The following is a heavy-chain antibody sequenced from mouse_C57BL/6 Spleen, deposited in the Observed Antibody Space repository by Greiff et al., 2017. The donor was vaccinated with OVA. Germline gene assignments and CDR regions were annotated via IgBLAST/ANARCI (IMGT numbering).Heavy chain of an antibody. D-gene: IGHD4-1*01. CDR2: ISNLGYSI. J-gene: IGHJ2*01. Sequence: VMLVESGGGLVQPGGSLKLSCAASGFTFSAYGLAWVRQTPGKGPEWVAFISNLGYSIYYADTVKGRFTLSRENAKNTLYMEMSRLRSEDTAMYYSARLAGKEGYFDYWGQGTTLTVSA. CDR3: ARLAGKEGYFDY. V-gene: IGHV5-15*01. CDR1: GFTFSAYG.